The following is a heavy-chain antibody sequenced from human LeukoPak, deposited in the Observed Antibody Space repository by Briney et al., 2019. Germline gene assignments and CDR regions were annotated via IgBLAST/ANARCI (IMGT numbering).Heavy chain of an antibody. J-gene: IGHJ4*02. Sequence: PSETLSLTCAVSGGSISSSNWWSWVRQPPGKGLEWIGEIYHSGSTNYNPSLKSRVTMSVDTSENQFSLKLSSVTAADTAVYYCARVDGYSGYAPADYFDYWGQGTLVTVSS. V-gene: IGHV4-4*02. CDR1: GGSISSSNW. CDR3: ARVDGYSGYAPADYFDY. D-gene: IGHD5-12*01. CDR2: IYHSGST.